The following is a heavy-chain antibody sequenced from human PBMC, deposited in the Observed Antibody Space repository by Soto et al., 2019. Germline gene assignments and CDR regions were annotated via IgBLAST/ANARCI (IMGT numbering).Heavy chain of an antibody. V-gene: IGHV3-30-3*01. Sequence: QPGGSLRLSCAASGFTFSSYAMHWVRQAPGKGLEWVAVISYDGSNKYYVDSVKGRFTISRDNSKNTLYLQMNSLRAEDTAVYYCAREEDPSYGMDVWGQGTTVTVSS. CDR1: GFTFSSYA. CDR2: ISYDGSNK. J-gene: IGHJ6*02. CDR3: AREEDPSYGMDV.